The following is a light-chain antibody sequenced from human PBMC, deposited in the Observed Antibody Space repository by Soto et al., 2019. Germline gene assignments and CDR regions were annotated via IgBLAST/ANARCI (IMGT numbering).Light chain of an antibody. CDR3: SSFTISRNTVI. Sequence: QSALTQPASVSESPGQSISISCTGTSSDIGGYNYVSWYQQYPGKVPKLMIYDVSNRPSGISNRFSGSKSGNTASLTISGLQAEDEADYYCSSFTISRNTVIFGGGTKLTVL. CDR2: DVS. CDR1: SSDIGGYNY. V-gene: IGLV2-14*01. J-gene: IGLJ2*01.